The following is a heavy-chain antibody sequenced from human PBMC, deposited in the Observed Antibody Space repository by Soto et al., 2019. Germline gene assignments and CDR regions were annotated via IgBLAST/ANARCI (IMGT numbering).Heavy chain of an antibody. J-gene: IGHJ3*02. CDR3: VRDGPLERGNAFHI. Sequence: SETLSLTCAVYGGSFSGYYWSWIRQPPGKGLEWIGEINHSGSTNYNPSLKSRVTISVDASKNQFSLELSPVTAADTAVYYCVRDGPLERGNAFHIWAQGTMVIVSS. V-gene: IGHV4-34*01. CDR1: GGSFSGYY. D-gene: IGHD1-1*01. CDR2: INHSGST.